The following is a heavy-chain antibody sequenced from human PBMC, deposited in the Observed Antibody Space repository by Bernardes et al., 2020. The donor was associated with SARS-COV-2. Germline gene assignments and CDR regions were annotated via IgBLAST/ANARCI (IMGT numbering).Heavy chain of an antibody. V-gene: IGHV3-21*01. J-gene: IGHJ3*02. Sequence: GGSLRLSCAASGFTFSSYSMNWVRKAPGKGLEWVSSISSSSSYIYYADSVKGRFTISRDNAKNSLYLQMNSLRAEDTAVYYCAREWELGAFDIWGQGTMVTVSS. D-gene: IGHD1-26*01. CDR2: ISSSSSYI. CDR1: GFTFSSYS. CDR3: AREWELGAFDI.